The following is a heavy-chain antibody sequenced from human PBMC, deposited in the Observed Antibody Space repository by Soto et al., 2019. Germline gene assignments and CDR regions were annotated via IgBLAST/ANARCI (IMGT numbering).Heavy chain of an antibody. J-gene: IGHJ5*02. CDR1: GGTFGSDA. CDR2: IIPIFGTT. Sequence: ASVKVSFKASGGTFGSDAITWVRQAPGQGLEWVGRIIPIFGTTNYAQNLQGRVTISADKSTLTSYMELRSLTSDDTALYYCARDRTDSGYYTNWLDPWGQGTQVTVSS. CDR3: ARDRTDSGYYTNWLDP. V-gene: IGHV1-69*06. D-gene: IGHD3-22*01.